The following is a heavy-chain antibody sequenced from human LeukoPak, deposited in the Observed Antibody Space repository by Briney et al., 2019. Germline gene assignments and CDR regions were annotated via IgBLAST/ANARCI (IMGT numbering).Heavy chain of an antibody. CDR1: GFTVSSNY. CDR2: IYSGGST. D-gene: IGHD3-3*01. V-gene: IGHV3-66*02. CDR3: ASVRYDFWSGYYSTWVDY. Sequence: GGSLRLSCAASGFTVSSNYMSWVRQAPGKGLEWVSVIYSGGSTYYADSVKGRFTISRGNSKNTLYLQMNSLRAEDTAVYYCASVRYDFWSGYYSTWVDYWGQGTLVTVSS. J-gene: IGHJ4*02.